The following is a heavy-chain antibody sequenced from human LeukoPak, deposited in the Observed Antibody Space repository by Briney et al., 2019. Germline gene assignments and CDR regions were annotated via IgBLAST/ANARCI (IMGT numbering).Heavy chain of an antibody. D-gene: IGHD6-13*01. CDR1: VYTFTGHY. V-gene: IGHV1-2*02. CDR3: ARDSFAGYSSSWHFDN. J-gene: IGHJ4*02. CDR2: INPSSGGI. Sequence: ASVKVSCKASVYTFTGHYMHWVRQAPGQGLEWMGWINPSSGGIKYAQNFQGRVAMTRDTSISTAYMELSRLTSDDTAVYYCARDSFAGYSSSWHFDNWGQGSLVTVSS.